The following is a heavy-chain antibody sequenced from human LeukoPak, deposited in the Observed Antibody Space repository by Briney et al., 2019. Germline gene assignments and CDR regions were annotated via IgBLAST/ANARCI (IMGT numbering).Heavy chain of an antibody. CDR1: GFTFSSFS. CDR2: ISSGLSST. J-gene: IGHJ4*02. Sequence: GGSLRLSCAASGFTFSSFSMNWVRQAPGKGLEWVSSISSGLSSTYYADSVKGRFTISRDNSKNSLYLQMNSLSAEDTAVYYCARDEALDYWGQGTLVIVSS. CDR3: ARDEALDY. V-gene: IGHV3-21*01.